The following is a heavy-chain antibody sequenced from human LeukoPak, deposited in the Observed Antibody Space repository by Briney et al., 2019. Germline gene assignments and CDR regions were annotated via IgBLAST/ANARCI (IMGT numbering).Heavy chain of an antibody. Sequence: PSETLSLTCAIYGGSFNDYYWSWIRQPPGKGLEWFGEINRGGRTTYNPSLKSRVTMSVDTSKNQFSLKLSSVTAADTAVYYCARAPSGYGHYYYMDVWGKGTTVTVSS. CDR2: INRGGRT. CDR3: ARAPSGYGHYYYMDV. D-gene: IGHD3-3*01. J-gene: IGHJ6*03. V-gene: IGHV4-34*10. CDR1: GGSFNDYY.